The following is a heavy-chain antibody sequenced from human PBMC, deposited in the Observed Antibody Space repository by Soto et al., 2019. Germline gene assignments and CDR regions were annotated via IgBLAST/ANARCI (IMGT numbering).Heavy chain of an antibody. V-gene: IGHV3-23*01. CDR2: ISASGGST. Sequence: EVQLLESGGRLVQPGGSMRLSCAASAFTFSSYAMSWVRQAPGKGLEWVSAISASGGSTYYADSVKGRFTISRDSSENTLYLQMSSLRADDTAVYYCAKGSGNSVYNFDNWGQGTLVTVSS. CDR1: AFTFSSYA. D-gene: IGHD1-26*01. CDR3: AKGSGNSVYNFDN. J-gene: IGHJ4*02.